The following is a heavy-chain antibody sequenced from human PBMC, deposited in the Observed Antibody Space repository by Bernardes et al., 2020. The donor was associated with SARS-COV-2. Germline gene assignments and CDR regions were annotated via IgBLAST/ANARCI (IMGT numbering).Heavy chain of an antibody. Sequence: ASVKVSCKASGYTFEIYGISWVRQAPGQGLEWMGWISAYNGETKYEEKFQDRVSMTTDTSTSTAYMELRSLRSDDTAVYYCARSRSRIDGMDVWGQGSTVTVSS. J-gene: IGHJ6*02. CDR3: ARSRSRIDGMDV. V-gene: IGHV1-18*01. CDR1: GYTFEIYG. CDR2: ISAYNGET. D-gene: IGHD3-22*01.